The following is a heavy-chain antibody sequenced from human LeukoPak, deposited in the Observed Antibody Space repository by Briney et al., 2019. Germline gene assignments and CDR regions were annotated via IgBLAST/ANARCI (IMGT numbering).Heavy chain of an antibody. CDR2: ISSSSSYI. D-gene: IGHD3-10*01. Sequence: GGSLRLSCAASGFTFSSYSMNWVRQAPGKGLEWVSSISSSSSYIYYADSVKGRFTISRDNAKNSLYLQMNSLRAEDTAVYYSARDGRFGELPFDYWGQGTLVTVSS. V-gene: IGHV3-21*01. J-gene: IGHJ4*02. CDR1: GFTFSSYS. CDR3: ARDGRFGELPFDY.